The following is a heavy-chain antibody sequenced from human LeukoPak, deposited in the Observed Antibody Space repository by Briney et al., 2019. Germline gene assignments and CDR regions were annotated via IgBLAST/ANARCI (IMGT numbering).Heavy chain of an antibody. CDR2: ISSSGSSI. J-gene: IGHJ4*02. CDR1: GFTFSDYY. V-gene: IGHV3-11*04. CDR3: AGVGWYGYYFDY. Sequence: PGGSLKLSCAASGFTFSDYYMSWLRQAPGKGLEGVSYISSSGSSIYYAASVKGRFTISRDNANNSLYMQMNSLRAEDTAVYYCAGVGWYGYYFDYWGQGTLVTVSS. D-gene: IGHD6-19*01.